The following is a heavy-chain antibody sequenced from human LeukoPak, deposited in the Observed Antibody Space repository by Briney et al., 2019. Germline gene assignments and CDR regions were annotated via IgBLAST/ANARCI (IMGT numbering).Heavy chain of an antibody. V-gene: IGHV4-61*01. CDR1: GDPISSYSNYK. Sequence: PSETLSLTCAVSGDPISSYSNYKWSWIRQPPGKGLEWIGYIYYHGSTNYNPSLKSRVTFSVDTSKNQFSLKLSSVAAADTAVYYCAREYSAFDYWGQGTLVTVSS. CDR3: AREYSAFDY. CDR2: IYYHGST. J-gene: IGHJ4*02. D-gene: IGHD6-13*01.